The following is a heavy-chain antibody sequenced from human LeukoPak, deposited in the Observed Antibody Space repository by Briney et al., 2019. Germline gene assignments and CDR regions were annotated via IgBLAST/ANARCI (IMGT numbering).Heavy chain of an antibody. CDR1: GFTVSSNY. V-gene: IGHV3-66*01. Sequence: GGSLRLSCAASGFTVSSNYMSWVRQAPGKGLEWVSVIYSGGSTYYADSVKGRFTISRDNAKNSLYLQMNSLRAEDTAVYYCAPWICSTTSCYLVFWGQGTLVTVSS. J-gene: IGHJ4*02. D-gene: IGHD2-2*01. CDR2: IYSGGST. CDR3: APWICSTTSCYLVF.